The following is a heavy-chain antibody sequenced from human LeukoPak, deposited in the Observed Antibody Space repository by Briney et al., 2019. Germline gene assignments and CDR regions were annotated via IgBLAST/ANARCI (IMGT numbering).Heavy chain of an antibody. CDR3: TRQHPGGQSPYYYDSSGYYYDFDY. V-gene: IGHV3-73*01. Sequence: GGSLRLSCAASGFTFSGSAMHWVRQASGKGLEWVGRIRSKANSYATAYAASVKGRFTISRDDSKNTAYLQMNSLKTEDTAVYYCTRQHPGGQSPYYYDSSGYYYDFDYWGQGTLVTVSS. CDR2: IRSKANSYAT. CDR1: GFTFSGSA. D-gene: IGHD3-22*01. J-gene: IGHJ4*02.